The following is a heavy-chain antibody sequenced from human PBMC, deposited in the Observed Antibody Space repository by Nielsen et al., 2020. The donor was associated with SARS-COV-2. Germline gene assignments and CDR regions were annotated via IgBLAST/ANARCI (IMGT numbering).Heavy chain of an antibody. V-gene: IGHV3-30*04. CDR3: ARFRGTINSSDY. J-gene: IGHJ4*02. CDR2: ISFDGSNE. CDR1: GFSFSSYA. D-gene: IGHD1-26*01. Sequence: GESLKISCAASGFSFSSYAFDWVRQAPGKGLEWVSFISFDGSNEHYAASVKGRFTISRDNSNSTLYLQMNSLQPDDTAIYYCARFRGTINSSDYWGQGTLVIVSS.